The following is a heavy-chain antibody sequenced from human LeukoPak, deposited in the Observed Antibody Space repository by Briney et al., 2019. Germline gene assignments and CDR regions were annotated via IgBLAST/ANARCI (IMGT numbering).Heavy chain of an antibody. CDR1: GYSFTNYW. J-gene: IGHJ5*02. CDR2: IYPGDSDT. D-gene: IGHD2-21*01. CDR3: ARRNRIDNRFDP. V-gene: IGHV5-51*01. Sequence: GESLKISCKGSGYSFTNYWIVWVRQMPGKGLEWMGIIYPGDSDTRYSPSFQGQVTISADKFISTAYLQWSSLKASDTAIYYCARRNRIDNRFDPWGQGTLDTVSS.